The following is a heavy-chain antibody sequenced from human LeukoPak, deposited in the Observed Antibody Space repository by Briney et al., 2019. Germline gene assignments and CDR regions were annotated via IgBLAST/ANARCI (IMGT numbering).Heavy chain of an antibody. J-gene: IGHJ4*02. Sequence: PGGSLRLSCAASGFTVSSNYMSWVRQAPGKGLEWVSVIYSGGSTYYADSVKGRFTISRDNSKNTLYLQMNSLRAEDTAVYYCARGSRGPHPYYYDSSGYMDYWGQGTLVTVSS. CDR3: ARGSRGPHPYYYDSSGYMDY. D-gene: IGHD3-22*01. CDR2: IYSGGST. V-gene: IGHV3-53*01. CDR1: GFTVSSNY.